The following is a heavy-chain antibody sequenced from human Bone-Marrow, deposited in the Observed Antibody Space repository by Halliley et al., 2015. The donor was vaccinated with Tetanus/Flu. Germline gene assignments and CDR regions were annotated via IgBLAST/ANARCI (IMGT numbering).Heavy chain of an antibody. Sequence: IGHMASSGYSSYSPSFKSRVSISTVTSKNEFALSLPSVTGADTAVYFCARGSFDSGNHWGFDTWGQGTLVTVPS. CDR2: MASSGYS. D-gene: IGHD3-10*01. CDR3: ARGSFDSGNHWGFDT. V-gene: IGHV4-30-4*01. J-gene: IGHJ5*02.